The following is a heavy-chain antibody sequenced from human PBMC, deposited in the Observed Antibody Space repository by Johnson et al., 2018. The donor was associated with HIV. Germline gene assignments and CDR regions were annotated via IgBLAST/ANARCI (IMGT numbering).Heavy chain of an antibody. CDR1: GFTFSSYA. V-gene: IGHV3-30*02. J-gene: IGHJ3*02. CDR3: ARASDAFDI. Sequence: VQLVESGGGLIQPGGSLRLSCAASGFTFSSYAMHWVRQAPGKGLEWVAFIRYDGNSKYYIDSVKGRFTVSRDNSKNTLYLQMNSLRVEDTAVYYCARASDAFDIWGQGTMVTVSS. CDR2: IRYDGNSK.